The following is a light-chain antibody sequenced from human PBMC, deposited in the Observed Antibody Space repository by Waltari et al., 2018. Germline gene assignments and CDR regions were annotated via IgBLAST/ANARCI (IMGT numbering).Light chain of an antibody. V-gene: IGLV3-1*01. J-gene: IGLJ2*01. CDR3: QAWDSSTAI. CDR2: QDN. Sequence: SYELTQPPSVSVSPGRTASITCSGDKLGDKYACWYQQKPGQSPVLVIYQDNNRPSGIPERFAGSNSGNTATLTIRGTQAMDEADYYCQAWDSSTAIFGGGTKLTVL. CDR1: KLGDKY.